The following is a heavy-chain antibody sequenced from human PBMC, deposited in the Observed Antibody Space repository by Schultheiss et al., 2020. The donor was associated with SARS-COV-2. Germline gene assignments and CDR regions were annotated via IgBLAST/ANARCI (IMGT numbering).Heavy chain of an antibody. J-gene: IGHJ4*02. CDR1: GFTVSSNY. Sequence: GGSLRLSCAASGFTVSSNYMSWVRQAPGKGLEWVAVISYDGSNKYYADSVKGRFTISRDNSKNTLYLQMNSLRDEDTAVYYCARDPIAVAGTLFDYWGQGTLVTVSS. CDR2: ISYDGSNK. CDR3: ARDPIAVAGTLFDY. D-gene: IGHD6-19*01. V-gene: IGHV3-30*03.